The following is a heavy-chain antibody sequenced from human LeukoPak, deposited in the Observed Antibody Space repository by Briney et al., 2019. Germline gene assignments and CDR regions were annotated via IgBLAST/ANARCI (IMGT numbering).Heavy chain of an antibody. J-gene: IGHJ4*02. CDR2: IKSDGISA. CDR3: AREVASAAFDY. D-gene: IGHD5-12*01. V-gene: IGHV3-74*03. Sequence: PGGSLRLSCAASGFTFSDYWMHWVRQAPGKELVWVSLIKSDGISAMYADSVKGRFSISRDNAKNTLYLQMNSLRAEDTAVYFCAREVASAAFDYWGQGTPVTVSS. CDR1: GFTFSDYW.